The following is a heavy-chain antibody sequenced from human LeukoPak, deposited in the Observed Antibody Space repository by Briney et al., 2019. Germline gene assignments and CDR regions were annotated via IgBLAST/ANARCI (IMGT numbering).Heavy chain of an antibody. D-gene: IGHD1-7*01. CDR3: ARAPSITGTHWFDP. Sequence: ASVKVSCKASGYTFTSYDINWVRQATGQGLEWMGWMNPNSGNTGYAQKFQGRVTMTRNTSISTAHMELSSLRSEDTAVYYCARAPSITGTHWFDPWGQGTLVTVSS. V-gene: IGHV1-8*01. CDR1: GYTFTSYD. J-gene: IGHJ5*02. CDR2: MNPNSGNT.